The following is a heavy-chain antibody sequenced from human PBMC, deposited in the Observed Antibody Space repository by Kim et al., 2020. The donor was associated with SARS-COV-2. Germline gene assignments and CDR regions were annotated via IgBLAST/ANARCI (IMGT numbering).Heavy chain of an antibody. J-gene: IGHJ4*01. Sequence: GGSLRLSCVASGFTFSSYEMNWVRQAPGKGLEWVSYIYTSAAFTYYADSVKCRFTVSRNNAKNSLFLQMNRLRAEDTAIFYCVRDRLGLGSTDLDYWG. CDR3: VRDRLGLGSTDLDY. CDR2: IYTSAAFT. V-gene: IGHV3-48*03. CDR1: GFTFSSYE. D-gene: IGHD1-26*01.